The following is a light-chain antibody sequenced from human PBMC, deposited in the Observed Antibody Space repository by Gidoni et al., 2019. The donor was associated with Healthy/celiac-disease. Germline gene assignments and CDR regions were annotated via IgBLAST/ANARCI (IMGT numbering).Light chain of an antibody. V-gene: IGKV1-9*01. Sequence: DIQLTQSPSFLSASVGDRVTITCWASQGISSYLAWYQQKPGKAPKLLIYAASTLQSGVPSRFSGRGSGKEFTLTISSLQPEDFATYYCQQLNSYPSSFGQGTKLEIK. CDR3: QQLNSYPSS. J-gene: IGKJ2*04. CDR1: QGISSY. CDR2: AAS.